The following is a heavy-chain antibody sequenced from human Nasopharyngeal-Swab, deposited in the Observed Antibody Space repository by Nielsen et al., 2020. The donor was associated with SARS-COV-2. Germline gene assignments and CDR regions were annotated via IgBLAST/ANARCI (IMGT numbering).Heavy chain of an antibody. V-gene: IGHV4-31*03. CDR1: GGSISSGGYY. CDR3: ARDRTAAPGIWFDP. Sequence: SETLSLTCTVSGGSISSGGYYWGWIRQHPGKGLEWIGYIYYSGSTYYNPSLKSRVTISVDTSKNQFSLKLSSVTAADTAVYYCARDRTAAPGIWFDPWGQGTLVTVSS. J-gene: IGHJ5*02. CDR2: IYYSGST. D-gene: IGHD6-13*01.